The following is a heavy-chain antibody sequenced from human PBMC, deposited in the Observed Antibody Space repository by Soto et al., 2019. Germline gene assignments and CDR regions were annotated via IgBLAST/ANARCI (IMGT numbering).Heavy chain of an antibody. CDR3: ARCLNYYDSSGYYYFDY. CDR1: GGSISSRNW. J-gene: IGHJ4*02. D-gene: IGHD3-22*01. V-gene: IGHV4-4*02. Sequence: QVQLQESGPGLVKPSGTLSLTCAVSGGSISSRNWWSWVRQPPGKGLEWIGEIYHSGSTNYNPSLQSRVTISVDKSKNQFSLKLSSVTAADTAVYYCARCLNYYDSSGYYYFDYWGQGTLVTVSS. CDR2: IYHSGST.